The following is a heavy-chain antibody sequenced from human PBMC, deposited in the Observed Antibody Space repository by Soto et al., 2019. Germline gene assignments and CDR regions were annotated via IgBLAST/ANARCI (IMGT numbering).Heavy chain of an antibody. D-gene: IGHD6-19*01. CDR2: INPSGGGT. J-gene: IGHJ4*02. Sequence: QVQLVQSGAEVKKPGASVKVSCKTSGFTFTSYCMHWVRQAPGQGLEWMGIINPSGGGTSYAQKLQGRATMTRDTSTSTAYMEMSSLRYEDTAMYYCATYYCAREGSSGWPFDYWGQGTLVTVSS. V-gene: IGHV1-46*01. CDR1: GFTFTSYC. CDR3: ATYYCAREGSSGWPFDY.